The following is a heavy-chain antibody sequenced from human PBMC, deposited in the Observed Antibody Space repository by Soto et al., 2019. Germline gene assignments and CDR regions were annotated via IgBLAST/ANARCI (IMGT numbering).Heavy chain of an antibody. CDR3: ARDKPRYYDFWSGYYAGHDYYYGMDV. D-gene: IGHD3-3*01. Sequence: QVQLVESGGGVVQPGRSLRLSCAASGFTFSSYGMHWVRQAPGKGLEWVAVIWYDGSNKYYADSVKGRFTISRDNSKNPLYLQMHSLRAEDTPVYYCARDKPRYYDFWSGYYAGHDYYYGMDVWGQGTTVTVSS. CDR2: IWYDGSNK. CDR1: GFTFSSYG. V-gene: IGHV3-33*01. J-gene: IGHJ6*02.